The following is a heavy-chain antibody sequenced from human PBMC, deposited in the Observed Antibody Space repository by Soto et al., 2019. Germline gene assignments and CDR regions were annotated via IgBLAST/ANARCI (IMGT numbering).Heavy chain of an antibody. CDR1: GGSLSSGYY. CDR2: IYHSGST. CDR3: AVGYCSSTTCSREYFQH. J-gene: IGHJ1*01. V-gene: IGHV4-38-2*02. Sequence: SETLSLTCTVSGGSLSSGYYWGWTRQPPGKGLEWIGTIYHSGSTFHNPSLKSRVTISVDTSKNQFSLKPRSVTAADTAVYYCAVGYCSSTTCSREYFQHWGKGTLFTVSS. D-gene: IGHD2-2*01.